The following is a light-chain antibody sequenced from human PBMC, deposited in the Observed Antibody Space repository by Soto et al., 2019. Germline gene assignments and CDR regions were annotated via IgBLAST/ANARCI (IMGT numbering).Light chain of an antibody. CDR3: QQCDLSPYT. CDR1: QSVSR. Sequence: EIVVTQSPGTLSLSPGERATLSCRASQSVSRLAWYQQKPCQAPRLLISGASSRVTGIPDRFSGSGSGTDFTLTISRLEPEDFALYYCQQCDLSPYTFGPGTNLEIK. CDR2: GAS. J-gene: IGKJ2*01. V-gene: IGKV3-20*01.